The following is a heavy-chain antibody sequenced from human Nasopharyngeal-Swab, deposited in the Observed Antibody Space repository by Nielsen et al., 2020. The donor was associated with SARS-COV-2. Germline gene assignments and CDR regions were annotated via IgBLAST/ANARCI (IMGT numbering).Heavy chain of an antibody. CDR2: SRNKANSYTT. D-gene: IGHD6-13*01. V-gene: IGHV3-72*01. J-gene: IGHJ6*02. Sequence: GGSLRLSCAASGFTFSAHYMDWVRQAPGKGLEWVGRSRNKANSYTTEYAASVKGRFTISRDDSKNSLYLQMSSLRTEDTALYYCARDLSSIWTSGLGVWRRETTVIVSS. CDR1: GFTFSAHY. CDR3: ARDLSSIWTSGLGV.